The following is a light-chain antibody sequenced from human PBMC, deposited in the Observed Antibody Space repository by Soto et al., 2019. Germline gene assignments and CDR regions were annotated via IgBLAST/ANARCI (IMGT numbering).Light chain of an antibody. V-gene: IGLV1-40*01. Sequence: QSVLTQLPSVSAAPGQKVTISCSGSRSNIGNNHVSWYQQLPGTAPKLLIYVNDRRPSGVPDRFSGSKSGTSASLAITGLQAEDAADYYCQSYDSSLSDYVFGTGTKLTVL. CDR3: QSYDSSLSDYV. CDR1: RSNIGNNH. J-gene: IGLJ1*01. CDR2: VND.